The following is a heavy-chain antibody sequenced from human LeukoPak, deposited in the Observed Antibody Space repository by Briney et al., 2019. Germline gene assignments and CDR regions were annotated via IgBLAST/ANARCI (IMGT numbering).Heavy chain of an antibody. CDR1: GFSFTNTW. CDR2: VKSKADDGTT. D-gene: IGHD3-10*01. J-gene: IGHJ3*02. V-gene: IGHV3-15*01. Sequence: GGSLRLSCEASGFSFTNTWMSWVRQAPGKGLEWVGRVKSKADDGTTDYAAPVQGRFTIPRDDSKNTLSPQMNSLKTEDTAVYYCATEGGSGSYYGDDAFDMWGQGTMVTVSS. CDR3: ATEGGSGSYYGDDAFDM.